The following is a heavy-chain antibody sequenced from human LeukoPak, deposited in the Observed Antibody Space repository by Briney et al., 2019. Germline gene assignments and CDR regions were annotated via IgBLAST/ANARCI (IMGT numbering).Heavy chain of an antibody. Sequence: SQTLSLTCAISGDSVSSNSAAWNWIRQSPSRGLEWLGRTYYRSKWYNDYAVSVKSRITINPDTSKNQFSLQLNSVTPEDTAVYYCARDLGGSSWYGSCYFDYWGQGTLVTVSS. CDR3: ARDLGGSSWYGSCYFDY. D-gene: IGHD6-13*01. J-gene: IGHJ4*02. V-gene: IGHV6-1*01. CDR2: TYYRSKWYN. CDR1: GDSVSSNSAA.